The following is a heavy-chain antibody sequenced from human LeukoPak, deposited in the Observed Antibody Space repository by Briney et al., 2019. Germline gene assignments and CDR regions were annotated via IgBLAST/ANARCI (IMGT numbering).Heavy chain of an antibody. CDR1: GFTFSSYS. D-gene: IGHD6-13*01. CDR2: ISSSSSYI. J-gene: IGHJ1*01. Sequence: GGSLRLSCAASGFTFSSYSMNWVRQAPGKGLEWVSSISSSSSYIYYADSVKGRFTISRDNAKNSLYLQMNSLRAEDTAVYYCASPSSWYATEYFQRWGRGTLVTVSS. CDR3: ASPSSWYATEYFQR. V-gene: IGHV3-21*01.